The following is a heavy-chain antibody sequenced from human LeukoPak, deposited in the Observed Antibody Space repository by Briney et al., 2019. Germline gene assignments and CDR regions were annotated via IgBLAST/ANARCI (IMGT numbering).Heavy chain of an antibody. CDR1: GFTFSGYA. CDR3: AKDIYYDSSGYRGYFDY. Sequence: GGSLRLSCAASGFTFSGYAMHWVRQAPGKGLEWEAVMSYDGSNKYYVDSVKGRFTVSRDNSKNTLYLQMNSLRAEDTAVYYCAKDIYYDSSGYRGYFDYWGQGTLVTVSS. CDR2: MSYDGSNK. D-gene: IGHD3-22*01. J-gene: IGHJ4*02. V-gene: IGHV3-30*18.